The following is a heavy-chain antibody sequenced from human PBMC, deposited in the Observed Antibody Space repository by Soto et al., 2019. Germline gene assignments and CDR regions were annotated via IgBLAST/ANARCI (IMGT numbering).Heavy chain of an antibody. CDR1: GYTFTSYG. Sequence: QVQLVQSGAEVKKPGASVKVSCKASGYTFTSYGISWVRQAPGQGLEWMGWICAYNGNTNYAQKLQGRVTMTTDTSTSTAYMELRSLRSDDTAVHYCARDYVLSVVVAATPDYYYYGMDVWGQGTTVTVSS. J-gene: IGHJ6*02. V-gene: IGHV1-18*01. D-gene: IGHD2-15*01. CDR2: ICAYNGNT. CDR3: ARDYVLSVVVAATPDYYYYGMDV.